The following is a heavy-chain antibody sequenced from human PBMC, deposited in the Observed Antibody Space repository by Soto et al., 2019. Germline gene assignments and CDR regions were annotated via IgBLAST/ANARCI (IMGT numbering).Heavy chain of an antibody. Sequence: GGSLRLSCVASGRTFRGYPMSWVRQAPGKGLQWVSSISVDAGTTYYADSVKGRFTISRDNSKSTLYLQMNSLRAEDTAVYYCATDRIRGNPFDNCGPGTLATVSS. J-gene: IGHJ4*02. CDR1: GRTFRGYP. CDR3: ATDRIRGNPFDN. CDR2: ISVDAGTT. V-gene: IGHV3-23*01.